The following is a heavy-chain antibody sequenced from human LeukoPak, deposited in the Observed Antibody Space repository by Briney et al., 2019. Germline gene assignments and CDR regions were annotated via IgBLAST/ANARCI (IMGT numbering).Heavy chain of an antibody. CDR2: INTNTGNP. D-gene: IGHD5-18*01. V-gene: IGHV7-4-1*02. CDR3: AREGTVDTAMNWFDP. Sequence: GASVKVSCKASGYTFTSYAMNWVRQAPGQGLEWMGWINTNTGNPTYAQGFTGRFVFSLDTSVSTAYLQISSLKAEDTAVYYCAREGTVDTAMNWFDPWGQGTLVTVSS. CDR1: GYTFTSYA. J-gene: IGHJ5*02.